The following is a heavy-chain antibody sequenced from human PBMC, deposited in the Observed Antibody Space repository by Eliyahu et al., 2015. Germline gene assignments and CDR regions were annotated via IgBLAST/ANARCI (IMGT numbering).Heavy chain of an antibody. V-gene: IGHV3-66*01. CDR2: INIGGGT. J-gene: IGHJ3*02. CDR3: ARGPFGI. CDR1: EINLNSXH. Sequence: EVQLVESGGALVQPGGSLRLXCAVSEINLNSXHMXWVRQAPGXGLECVSVINIGGGTYYADXVKGRFTISRDNSKNTLNLQMNSLRAEDTAVYYCARGPFGIWGQGTTVTVSS.